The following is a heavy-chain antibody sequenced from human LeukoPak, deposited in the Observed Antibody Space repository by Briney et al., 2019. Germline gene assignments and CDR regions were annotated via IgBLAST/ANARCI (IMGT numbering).Heavy chain of an antibody. CDR3: AEDGTLYYYDSSGFFGY. V-gene: IGHV4-39*07. D-gene: IGHD3-22*01. Sequence: SETLSLTCTVSGGSISSSSYYWGWIRQPPGKGLEWIGSIYYSGSTYYNPSLKSRVTISVDTSKNQFSLKLSSVTAADTAVYYCAEDGTLYYYDSSGFFGYWGQGTLVTVSS. CDR1: GGSISSSSYY. J-gene: IGHJ4*02. CDR2: IYYSGST.